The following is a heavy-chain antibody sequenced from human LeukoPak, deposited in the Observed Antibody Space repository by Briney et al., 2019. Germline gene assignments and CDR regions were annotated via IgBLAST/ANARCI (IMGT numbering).Heavy chain of an antibody. Sequence: GGSLRLSCAASGFTFSSYAMSWVRQAPGKGLEWVSAISGSGGSTYYADSVKGRSTISRDNSKNTLYLQMNSLRAEDTAVYYCAKDNRARYYDFWSGYYTAHAGYFDYWGQGTLVTLSS. CDR1: GFTFSSYA. CDR2: ISGSGGST. D-gene: IGHD3-3*01. J-gene: IGHJ4*02. V-gene: IGHV3-23*01. CDR3: AKDNRARYYDFWSGYYTAHAGYFDY.